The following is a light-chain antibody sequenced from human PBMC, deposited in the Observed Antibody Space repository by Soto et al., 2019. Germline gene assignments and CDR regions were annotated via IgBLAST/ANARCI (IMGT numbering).Light chain of an antibody. Sequence: EIMMTQSPATLSVSPGERATLSCRASQSVSSNLAWYQQKPGQAPRLLIYGASTRATAIPARFSGSGSGTEFTLTISSLQSEDFAVYYCQQYNNWPVTFGQGTKVDI. CDR3: QQYNNWPVT. J-gene: IGKJ1*01. CDR2: GAS. CDR1: QSVSSN. V-gene: IGKV3-15*01.